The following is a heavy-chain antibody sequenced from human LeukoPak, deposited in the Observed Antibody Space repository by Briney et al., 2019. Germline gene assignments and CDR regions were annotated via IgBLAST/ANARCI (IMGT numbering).Heavy chain of an antibody. D-gene: IGHD3-16*01. J-gene: IGHJ5*02. V-gene: IGHV4-39*07. CDR2: IYHSGRT. CDR1: GGSISSYY. Sequence: SETLSLTCTVSGGSISSYYWGWIRQPPGKGLEWIGSIYHSGRTFYNPSLKSRVTISVDTSKNQFSLKLSSVTAADTAVYYCARSRRFSWFDPWGQGTLVTVSS. CDR3: ARSRRFSWFDP.